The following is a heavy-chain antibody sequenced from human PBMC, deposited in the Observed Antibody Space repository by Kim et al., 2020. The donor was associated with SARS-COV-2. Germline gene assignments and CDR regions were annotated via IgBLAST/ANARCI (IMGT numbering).Heavy chain of an antibody. Sequence: SETLSLTCAVSGGSISSSNWWSWVRQPPGRGLEWIGEIYHSGSTNYNPSLKSRVTMSVDKSKNQFSLKLSSVTAAATAGYYCARAPEYSDYIWTNYRHYYFYYWGQGTLVTVSS. J-gene: IGHJ4*02. CDR2: IYHSGST. CDR3: ARAPEYSDYIWTNYRHYYFYY. V-gene: IGHV4-4*02. D-gene: IGHD3-16*02. CDR1: GGSISSSNW.